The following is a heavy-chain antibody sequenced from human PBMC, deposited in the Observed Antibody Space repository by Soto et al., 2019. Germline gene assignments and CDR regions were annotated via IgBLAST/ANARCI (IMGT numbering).Heavy chain of an antibody. V-gene: IGHV3-30*18. CDR3: AKVDYYDSSGYLGLVDF. Sequence: GGSLRLSCAASGFTFSNYGMHWVRQAPGKGLEWVAVISYDETEKFYSVSVKGRFAISRDNSKNTLYLQMNSLRAEDTVVYYCAKVDYYDSSGYLGLVDFWGQGTLVTVSS. D-gene: IGHD3-22*01. J-gene: IGHJ4*02. CDR1: GFTFSNYG. CDR2: ISYDETEK.